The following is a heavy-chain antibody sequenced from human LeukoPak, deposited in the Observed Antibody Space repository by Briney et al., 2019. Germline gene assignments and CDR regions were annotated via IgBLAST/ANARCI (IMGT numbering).Heavy chain of an antibody. V-gene: IGHV1-2*02. CDR3: ATYSNSTLQYYYGLDV. Sequence: ASVKVSCKASGYTFTGYYIHWVRQAPGQGLEWMGCIRPNSGGTKNAQKFQGRVTMTRDTSISTAYMELNRLTSDDTAVYYCATYSNSTLQYYYGLDVWGQGTTVTVSS. CDR2: IRPNSGGT. CDR1: GYTFTGYY. D-gene: IGHD6-6*01. J-gene: IGHJ6*02.